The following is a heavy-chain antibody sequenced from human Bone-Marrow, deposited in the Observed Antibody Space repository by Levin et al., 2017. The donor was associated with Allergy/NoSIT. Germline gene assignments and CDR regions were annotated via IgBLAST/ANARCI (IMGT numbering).Heavy chain of an antibody. V-gene: IGHV3-9*01. CDR1: GFKFDFDEYA. J-gene: IGHJ4*02. CDR2: ISWNSDSI. Sequence: GGSLRLSCAVSGFKFDFDEYAMHWVRQAPGKGLEWISGISWNSDSIGYVDSVKGRFTVSRDNARNSLYLQMNSLRREDTAFYYCVRRGFHGGFDYWGQGTLVIVSS. CDR3: VRRGFHGGFDY. D-gene: IGHD3-16*01.